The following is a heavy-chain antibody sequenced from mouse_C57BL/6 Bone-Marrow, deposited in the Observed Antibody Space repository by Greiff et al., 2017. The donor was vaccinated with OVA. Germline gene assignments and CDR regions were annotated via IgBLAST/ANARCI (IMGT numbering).Heavy chain of an antibody. J-gene: IGHJ4*01. D-gene: IGHD2-4*01. Sequence: EVKLMESGGGLVKPGGSLKLSCAASGFTFSDYGMHWVRQAPEKGLEWVAYISSGSSNIYYADTVKGRFTISRDNAKNTLFLQMTSLRSEDTAMYYCARGGLRRRRSSGAMDYWGQGTSVTVSS. CDR1: GFTFSDYG. CDR2: ISSGSSNI. V-gene: IGHV5-17*01. CDR3: ARGGLRRRRSSGAMDY.